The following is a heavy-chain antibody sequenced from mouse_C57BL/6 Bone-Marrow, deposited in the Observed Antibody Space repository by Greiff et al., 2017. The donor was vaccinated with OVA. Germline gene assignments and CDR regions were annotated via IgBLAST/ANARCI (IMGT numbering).Heavy chain of an antibody. D-gene: IGHD2-1*01. CDR2: ISYDGSN. Sequence: EVKLMESGPGLVKPSQSLSLTCSVTGYSITSGYYWNWIRQFPGNKLEWMGYISYDGSNNYNPSLKNRISITRDTSKNQFFLKLNSVTTEDTATYYCARGGYGNYLCFGYWGQGTTLTVSS. V-gene: IGHV3-6*01. J-gene: IGHJ2*01. CDR3: ARGGYGNYLCFGY. CDR1: GYSITSGYY.